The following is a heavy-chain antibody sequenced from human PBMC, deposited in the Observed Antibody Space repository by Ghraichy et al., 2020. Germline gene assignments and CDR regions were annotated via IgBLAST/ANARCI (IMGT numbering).Heavy chain of an antibody. CDR3: ARQSSGPSYYFDY. CDR2: IYYSGST. J-gene: IGHJ4*02. V-gene: IGHV4-59*08. CDR1: GGSISSYY. Sequence: SETLSLTCTVSGGSISSYYWSWIRQPPGKGLEWIGYIYYSGSTNYNPSLKSRVTISVDTSKNQFSLKLSSVTAADTAVYYCARQSSGPSYYFDYWGQGTLVTVSS. D-gene: IGHD6-19*01.